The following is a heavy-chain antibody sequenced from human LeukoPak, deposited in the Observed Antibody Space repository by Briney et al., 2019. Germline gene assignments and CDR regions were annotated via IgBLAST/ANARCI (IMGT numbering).Heavy chain of an antibody. V-gene: IGHV4-31*03. CDR1: GGSISSGGYY. J-gene: IGHJ4*02. CDR2: IYYSGST. D-gene: IGHD3-10*01. CDR3: ARGRFGDQPFPFDY. Sequence: SETLSLTCTVSGGSISSGGYYWSWIRQHPGKGLEWIGYIYYSGSTYYSPSLKSRVTISVDTSKNQFSLKLSSVTAADTAVYYCARGRFGDQPFPFDYWGQGTLVTVSS.